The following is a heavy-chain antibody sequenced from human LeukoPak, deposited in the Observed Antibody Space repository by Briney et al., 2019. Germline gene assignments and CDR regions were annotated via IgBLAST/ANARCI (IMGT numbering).Heavy chain of an antibody. J-gene: IGHJ3*02. CDR2: ISGSGGST. V-gene: IGHV3-23*01. Sequence: GGSLRLSCAASGFTFSSYAMSWVRQAPGKGLEWVSAISGSGGSTYYADSVKGRFTISRDNSKNTLYLQMNSLRAEDTAVYYCAKQQCGSYPLPPNDAFDIWGQGTMVTVSS. CDR1: GFTFSSYA. D-gene: IGHD1-26*01. CDR3: AKQQCGSYPLPPNDAFDI.